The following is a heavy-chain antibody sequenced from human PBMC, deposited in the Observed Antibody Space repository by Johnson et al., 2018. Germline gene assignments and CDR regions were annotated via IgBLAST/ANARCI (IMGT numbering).Heavy chain of an antibody. CDR2: ISSSSSYI. CDR1: GFTFSSYS. Sequence: VQLVQSGGGLVKXGGSLRLXCAASGFTFSSYSMNWVRQAPGKGLEWVSSISSSSSYIYYADSVKGRFTISRDNAKNSLYLKMNSLRAEDTAVYYCARDLIVVVRFGAFDIWGQGTMVTVSA. V-gene: IGHV3-21*01. CDR3: ARDLIVVVRFGAFDI. J-gene: IGHJ3*02. D-gene: IGHD2-21*01.